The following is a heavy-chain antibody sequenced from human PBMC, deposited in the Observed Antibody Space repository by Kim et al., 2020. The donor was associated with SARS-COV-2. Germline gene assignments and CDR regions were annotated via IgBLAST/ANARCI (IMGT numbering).Heavy chain of an antibody. J-gene: IGHJ5*02. D-gene: IGHD3-10*01. Sequence: SETLSLTCTVSGGSISSYYWSWIRQPPGKGLEWIGYIYYSGSTNYNPSLKSRVTISVDTSKNQFSLKLSSVTAADTAVYYCARAANRPVWFGELNWFDPWGQGTLVTVSS. V-gene: IGHV4-59*13. CDR2: IYYSGST. CDR3: ARAANRPVWFGELNWFDP. CDR1: GGSISSYY.